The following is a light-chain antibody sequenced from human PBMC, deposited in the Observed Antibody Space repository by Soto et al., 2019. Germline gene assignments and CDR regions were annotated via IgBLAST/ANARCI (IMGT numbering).Light chain of an antibody. CDR3: CSYEGRDTLYV. Sequence: QSVLTQPRSVSGSPGQSVTISCTGTSTDVGGYNYVSWYQQHPGKVPKLMLYDVSKRPSGVPDRFSGSKSGNTASLTISGLQAEDEADYYCCSYEGRDTLYVFGSGTKV. J-gene: IGLJ1*01. CDR1: STDVGGYNY. CDR2: DVS. V-gene: IGLV2-11*01.